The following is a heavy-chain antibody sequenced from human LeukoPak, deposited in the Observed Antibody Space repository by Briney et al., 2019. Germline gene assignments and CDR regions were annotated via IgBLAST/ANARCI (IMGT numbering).Heavy chain of an antibody. Sequence: GGSLRLSCAASDFTFSTFTMHWVRQAPGKGLEWVSSVSSSSRTINYADSVQGRATVSRDNANNSMYLQINDLRREDTAVYYCARGSPRGGLDSWGQGTLVTVSS. V-gene: IGHV3-48*01. J-gene: IGHJ4*02. CDR2: VSSSSRTI. CDR1: DFTFSTFT. D-gene: IGHD1-14*01. CDR3: ARGSPRGGLDS.